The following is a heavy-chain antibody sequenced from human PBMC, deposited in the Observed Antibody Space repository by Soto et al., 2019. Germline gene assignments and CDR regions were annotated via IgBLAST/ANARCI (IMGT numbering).Heavy chain of an antibody. D-gene: IGHD3-9*01. Sequence: RASVKVSCKASGYTFTTYYMHWVRQAPGQGLEWMGIINPSAATITYAQRFQGRVTMTRDTSTSIVYMELSSLTSEDTAVYYCASAGFGWSHFDYWGQGTLVTVSS. V-gene: IGHV1-46*01. J-gene: IGHJ4*02. CDR2: INPSAATI. CDR1: GYTFTTYY. CDR3: ASAGFGWSHFDY.